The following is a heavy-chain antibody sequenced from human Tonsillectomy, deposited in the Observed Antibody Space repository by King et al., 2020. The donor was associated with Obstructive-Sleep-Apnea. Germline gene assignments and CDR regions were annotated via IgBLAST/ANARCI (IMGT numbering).Heavy chain of an antibody. CDR3: AREHRIAAAGSFDY. CDR1: GFTFSSYA. CDR2: ISSNGGST. D-gene: IGHD6-13*01. Sequence: EVQLVESGGGLVQPGGSLRLSCAASGFTFSSYAMHWVRQAPGKGLEYVSAISSNGGSTYYANSVKGRFTISRDNSENTLYLQMGSLRAEDMAVYYCAREHRIAAAGSFDYWGQGTLVTVSS. V-gene: IGHV3-64*01. J-gene: IGHJ4*02.